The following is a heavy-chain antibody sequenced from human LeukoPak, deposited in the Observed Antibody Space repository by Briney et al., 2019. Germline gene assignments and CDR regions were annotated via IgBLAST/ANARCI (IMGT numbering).Heavy chain of an antibody. V-gene: IGHV1-2*04. D-gene: IGHD3-22*01. Sequence: GSSVKVSCKASGYTFTGYYMHWVRQAPGQGLEWMGWINPNSGGTNYAQKFQGWVTMTRDTSISTAYMELSRLRSDDTAVYYCARGGRDYYDSSGYPYSEGFDYWGQGTLVTVSS. J-gene: IGHJ4*02. CDR3: ARGGRDYYDSSGYPYSEGFDY. CDR1: GYTFTGYY. CDR2: INPNSGGT.